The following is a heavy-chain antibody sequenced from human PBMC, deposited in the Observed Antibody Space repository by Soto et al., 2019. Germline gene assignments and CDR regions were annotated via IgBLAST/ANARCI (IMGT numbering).Heavy chain of an antibody. CDR2: INPNSGVT. CDR3: ARERGGATATLDYYYFYMDV. J-gene: IGHJ6*03. CDR1: GDSFNDYY. Sequence: QVQLVQSGAEVRKPGASVTVSCRSSGDSFNDYYIHWVRQAPGQGLEWVGWINPNSGVTKYAQQYQGWVSMTRDTSIRTVYMQLSRLISDETAVSYCARERGGATATLDYYYFYMDVWGTGTTVTVSS. D-gene: IGHD5-12*01. V-gene: IGHV1-2*04.